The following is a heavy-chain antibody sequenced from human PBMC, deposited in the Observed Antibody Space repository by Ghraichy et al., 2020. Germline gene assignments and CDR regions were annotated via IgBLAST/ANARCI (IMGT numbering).Heavy chain of an antibody. CDR3: ARVEFPGYYDSSNFDY. CDR1: GFTFSNYA. CDR2: MSYDGVNK. V-gene: IGHV3-30-3*01. D-gene: IGHD3-22*01. J-gene: IGHJ4*02. Sequence: GGSLRLSCAASGFTFSNYAIHWVRQAPGKGLEWVAIMSYDGVNKNYADSVKGRFTISRDNSKNTLYLQMHSLKSEDTAVYYCARVEFPGYYDSSNFDYWGQGTLVTVSS.